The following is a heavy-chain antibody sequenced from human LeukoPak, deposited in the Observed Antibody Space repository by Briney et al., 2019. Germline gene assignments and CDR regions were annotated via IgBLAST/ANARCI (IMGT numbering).Heavy chain of an antibody. V-gene: IGHV3-21*01. CDR3: ARDVTIFGGFDY. Sequence: GGSLRLSCEASGFRFSGYSMNGVRQAPGKGLEWVSSISSSSSYIYYADSVKGRFTISRDNAKNSLYLQMNSLRAEDTAVYYCARDVTIFGGFDYWGQGTLVTVSS. CDR1: GFRFSGYS. J-gene: IGHJ4*02. CDR2: ISSSSSYI. D-gene: IGHD3-3*01.